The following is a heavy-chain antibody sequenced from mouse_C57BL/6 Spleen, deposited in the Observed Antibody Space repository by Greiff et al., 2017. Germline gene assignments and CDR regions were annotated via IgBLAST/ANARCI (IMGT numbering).Heavy chain of an antibody. J-gene: IGHJ4*01. CDR3: ASELRFSYYAMDY. CDR2: INPSNGGT. Sequence: QVQLKQSGTELVKPGASVKLSCKASGYTFTSYWMHWVKQRPGQGLEWIGNINPSNGGTNYNEKFKSKATLTVDKSSSTAYMQLSSLTSEDSAVYYCASELRFSYYAMDYWGQGTSVTVSS. V-gene: IGHV1-53*01. CDR1: GYTFTSYW. D-gene: IGHD2-4*01.